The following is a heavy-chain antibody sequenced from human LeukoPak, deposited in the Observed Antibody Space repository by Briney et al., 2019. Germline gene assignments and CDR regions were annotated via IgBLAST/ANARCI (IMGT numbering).Heavy chain of an antibody. J-gene: IGHJ5*02. V-gene: IGHV4-59*12. Sequence: PSETLSLTCTVSGGSISSYYWSWIRQPPGKGLEYIGYIYYSGSTNHNPSLKSRVTISVDTSKNQFSMKLSSVTAADTAVYYCARAPLSSWYRSRFDPWGQGTLVTVSS. D-gene: IGHD6-13*01. CDR3: ARAPLSSWYRSRFDP. CDR1: GGSISSYY. CDR2: IYYSGST.